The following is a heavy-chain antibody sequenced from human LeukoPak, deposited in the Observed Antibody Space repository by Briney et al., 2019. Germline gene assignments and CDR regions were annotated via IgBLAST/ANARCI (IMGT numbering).Heavy chain of an antibody. CDR2: IYYSGST. J-gene: IGHJ4*02. D-gene: IGHD3-3*01. CDR3: ARGRVDFWSGYYSFTVFDY. Sequence: SETLSLTCTVSGGSISSSSYYWGWIRQPTGKGLEWIGNIYYSGSTYYNPSLKSRVTISVDTPENQFSLKLSSVTAADTAVYYCARGRVDFWSGYYSFTVFDYWGQGTLVTVSS. CDR1: GGSISSSSYY. V-gene: IGHV4-39*07.